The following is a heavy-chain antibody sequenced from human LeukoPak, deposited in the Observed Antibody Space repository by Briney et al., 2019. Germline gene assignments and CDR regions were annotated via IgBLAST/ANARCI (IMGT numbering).Heavy chain of an antibody. CDR3: ARGPAVVPAAIGGDY. Sequence: GESLKISCKGSGYTFTSYGISWVRQAPGQGLEWMGWISAYNGNTNYAQKLQGRVTMTTDTSTSTAYMELRSLRSDDTAVYYCARGPAVVPAAIGGDYWGQGTLVTVSS. J-gene: IGHJ4*02. V-gene: IGHV1-18*01. CDR2: ISAYNGNT. D-gene: IGHD2-2*02. CDR1: GYTFTSYG.